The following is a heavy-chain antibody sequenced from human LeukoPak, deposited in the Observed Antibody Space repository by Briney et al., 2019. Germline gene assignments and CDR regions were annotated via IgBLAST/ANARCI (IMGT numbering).Heavy chain of an antibody. CDR2: MCDDGTNE. J-gene: IGHJ3*02. D-gene: IGHD6-19*01. CDR3: AKDNGGSGWYRGAFDI. V-gene: IGHV3-30*02. Sequence: AGSLRLSSTASGFNFGIYGMHWVRQAPGKGLEWVAVMCDDGTNEYYVESVKGRFTISRDNGKRTLYLQMNSLRAEDTALYYCAKDNGGSGWYRGAFDIWGQGTMVTVSS. CDR1: GFNFGIYG.